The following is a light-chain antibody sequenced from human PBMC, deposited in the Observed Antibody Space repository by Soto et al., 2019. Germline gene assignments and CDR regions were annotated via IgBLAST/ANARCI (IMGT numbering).Light chain of an antibody. J-gene: IGKJ1*01. CDR3: KQYNVFPT. V-gene: IGKV1-5*03. Sequence: DIQMTQSPSTLSASVGDRVTITCRASQSISSWLAWYQQKPGKAPKLLIYTASSLESGVPSRFSGSGSGTEFTLTISRLQPDDFATYYCKQYNVFPTFGQGTKVEIK. CDR1: QSISSW. CDR2: TAS.